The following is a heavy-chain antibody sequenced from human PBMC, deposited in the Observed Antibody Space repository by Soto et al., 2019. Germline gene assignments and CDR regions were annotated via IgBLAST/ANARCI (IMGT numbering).Heavy chain of an antibody. CDR2: INHSGST. V-gene: IGHV4-34*01. CDR1: GLSFSGYY. CDR3: ATCGSSGYYGSGSYSWFDP. Sequence: PSETLSLTCAVYGLSFSGYYWSWIRQPPGKGLEWIGEINHSGSTNYNPSLKSRVTISVDTSKNQFSLKLSSVTAADTAVYYCATCGSSGYYGSGSYSWFDPWGQGTLVTVSS. J-gene: IGHJ5*02. D-gene: IGHD3-10*01.